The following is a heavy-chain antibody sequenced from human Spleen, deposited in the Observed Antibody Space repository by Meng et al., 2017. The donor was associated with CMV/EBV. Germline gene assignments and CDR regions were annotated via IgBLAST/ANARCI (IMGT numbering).Heavy chain of an antibody. CDR2: INPNSGGT. J-gene: IGHJ4*02. CDR1: GYTFTGYY. Sequence: ASVKVSCKASGYTFTGYYMNWVRQAPGQGLEWMGWINPNSGGTNYAQKFQARVTMTRDTSISTAYMELSRLRSDDTAVHYCARDRSSLFGVAVYYFDYWGQETLVTVSS. D-gene: IGHD3-3*01. V-gene: IGHV1-2*02. CDR3: ARDRSSLFGVAVYYFDY.